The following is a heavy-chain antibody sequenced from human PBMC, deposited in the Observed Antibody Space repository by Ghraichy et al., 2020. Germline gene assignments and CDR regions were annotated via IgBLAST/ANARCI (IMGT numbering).Heavy chain of an antibody. Sequence: GGSLRLSCAASGFTFSSYSMNWVRQAPGKGLEWVSSISSSSSYIYYADSVKGRFTISRDNAKNSLYLQMNSLRAEDTAVYYCARCLYGSGTRGLNMYYYYGMDVWGQGTTVTVSS. V-gene: IGHV3-21*01. J-gene: IGHJ6*02. CDR3: ARCLYGSGTRGLNMYYYYGMDV. CDR1: GFTFSSYS. CDR2: ISSSSSYI. D-gene: IGHD3-10*01.